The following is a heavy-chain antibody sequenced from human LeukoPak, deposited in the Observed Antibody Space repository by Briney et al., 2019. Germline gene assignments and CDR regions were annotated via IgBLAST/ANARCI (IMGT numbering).Heavy chain of an antibody. CDR1: GGSISSGDYY. D-gene: IGHD2-15*01. Sequence: PSETLSLTCTVSGGSISSGDYYWSWIRQPPGKGLEWIGYIYYSGSTYYNPSLKSRVTISVDTSKNQFSLKLSSVTAADTAVYYCARDLRVVVINYYYYGMDVWGQGTTVTVSS. CDR3: ARDLRVVVINYYYYGMDV. CDR2: IYYSGST. V-gene: IGHV4-30-4*01. J-gene: IGHJ6*02.